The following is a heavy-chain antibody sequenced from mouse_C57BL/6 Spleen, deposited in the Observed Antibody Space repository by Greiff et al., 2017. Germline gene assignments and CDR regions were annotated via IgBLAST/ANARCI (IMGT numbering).Heavy chain of an antibody. CDR1: GYTFTSYW. V-gene: IGHV1-5*01. D-gene: IGHD2-4*01. CDR2: IYPGNSDT. J-gene: IGHJ4*01. CDR3: TREGGLRQGYAMDY. Sequence: EVQLQQSGTVLARPGASVKMSCKTSGYTFTSYWMHWVKQRPGQGLEWIGAIYPGNSDTSYNQKFKGKGKLTAVTSASTAYMELSSLTTEDSAVASCTREGGLRQGYAMDYWGQGTSVTVSS.